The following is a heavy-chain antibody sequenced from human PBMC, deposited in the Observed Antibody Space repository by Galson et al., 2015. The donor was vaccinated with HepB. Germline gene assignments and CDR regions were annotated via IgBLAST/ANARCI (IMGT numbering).Heavy chain of an antibody. Sequence: SLRLSCAASGFNFANYVMNWVRQAPGKGLEWVAVISYDGSNKYYADSVKGRFTISRDNSKNTLYLQMNSLRAEDTAVYYCARDYASSWYFNHYYGMDVWGQGTTVTVSS. J-gene: IGHJ6*02. CDR2: ISYDGSNK. CDR1: GFNFANYV. V-gene: IGHV3-30*03. D-gene: IGHD6-13*01. CDR3: ARDYASSWYFNHYYGMDV.